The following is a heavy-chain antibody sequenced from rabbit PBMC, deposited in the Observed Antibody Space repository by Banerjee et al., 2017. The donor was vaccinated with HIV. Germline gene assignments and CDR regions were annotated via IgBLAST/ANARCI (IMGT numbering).Heavy chain of an antibody. CDR3: AKGQYGRGSGYPLPHYFDL. V-gene: IGHV1S45*01. D-gene: IGHD1-1*01. CDR2: TYISSGST. Sequence: QEQLVESGGGLVKPGGTLTLTCKASGIDFSADYYFWWARQAPGKGLELIACTYISSGSTDYASWAKGRFTISKTSSTTVTLQMTSLTAADTATYFCAKGQYGRGSGYPLPHYFDLRGQGTLVTVS. J-gene: IGHJ4*01. CDR1: GIDFSADYY.